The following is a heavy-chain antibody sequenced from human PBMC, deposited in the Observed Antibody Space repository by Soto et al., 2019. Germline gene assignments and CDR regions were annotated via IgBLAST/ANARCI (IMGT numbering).Heavy chain of an antibody. CDR3: ARDRKNSNWPNFDS. CDR2: IIPIFGTA. J-gene: IGHJ4*01. CDR1: GGTFSSYA. V-gene: IGHV1-69*06. Sequence: SMKVSCKASGGTFSSYAISWVRQAPGQGLEWMGGIIPIFGTANYAQKFQGRVTITADRSTTTDYMELSSLTFEDTAVYYCARDRKNSNWPNFDSWGPGTLVTVSS. D-gene: IGHD6-13*01.